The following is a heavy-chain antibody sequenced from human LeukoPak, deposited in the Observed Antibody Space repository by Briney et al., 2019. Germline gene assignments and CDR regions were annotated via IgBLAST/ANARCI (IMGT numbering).Heavy chain of an antibody. D-gene: IGHD4-11*01. Sequence: SETLSLTCTVSGGSISSYYWSWIRQPPGKGLEWIGYIYYSGSTNYNPSLKSRVTISVDTSKNQFSLKMTSVTAADTAFYFCARSEINDYMNYWGQGMPVTVSS. V-gene: IGHV4-59*08. CDR3: ARSEINDYMNY. CDR1: GGSISSYY. CDR2: IYYSGST. J-gene: IGHJ4*02.